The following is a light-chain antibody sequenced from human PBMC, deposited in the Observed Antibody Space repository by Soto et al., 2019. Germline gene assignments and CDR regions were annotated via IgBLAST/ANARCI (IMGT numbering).Light chain of an antibody. V-gene: IGKV1-5*03. CDR3: QQYNSSPWT. J-gene: IGKJ1*01. Sequence: DIQITQSPSTLSASVGDRHTITCRASQSISSWLAWYQQKQGKPPKLLIYEASIFESGVPSRFSGRGSGTQCTLTISRLQTDDFATYYCQQYNSSPWTFSQGTQVEIK. CDR1: QSISSW. CDR2: EAS.